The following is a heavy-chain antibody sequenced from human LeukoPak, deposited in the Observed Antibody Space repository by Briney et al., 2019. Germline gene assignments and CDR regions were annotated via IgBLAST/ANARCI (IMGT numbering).Heavy chain of an antibody. CDR1: GFTFSSYW. D-gene: IGHD4/OR15-4a*01. CDR3: ARRAGAYSHPYDY. Sequence: PGGSLRLPCAASGFTFSSYWMSWVRQAPGKGLEWVANIKKDGSEKYYVDSVKGRFTISRDNSKNTLYLQMNSLRAEDTAVYYCARRAGAYSHPYDYWGQGTLVTVSS. J-gene: IGHJ4*02. CDR2: IKKDGSEK. V-gene: IGHV3-7*03.